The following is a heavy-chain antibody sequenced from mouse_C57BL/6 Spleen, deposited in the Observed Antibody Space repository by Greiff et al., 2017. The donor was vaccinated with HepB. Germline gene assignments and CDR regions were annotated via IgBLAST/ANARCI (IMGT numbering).Heavy chain of an antibody. CDR1: GYAFSSYW. J-gene: IGHJ3*01. CDR3: AREDYYGSSYGKAWFAY. D-gene: IGHD1-1*01. V-gene: IGHV1-80*01. CDR2: IYPGDGDT. Sequence: QVQLQQSGAELVKPGASVKISCKASGYAFSSYWMNWVKQRPGKGLEWIGQIYPGDGDTNYNGKFKGKATLTADKSSSTAYMQLSSLTSEDSAVYFCAREDYYGSSYGKAWFAYWGQGTLVTVSA.